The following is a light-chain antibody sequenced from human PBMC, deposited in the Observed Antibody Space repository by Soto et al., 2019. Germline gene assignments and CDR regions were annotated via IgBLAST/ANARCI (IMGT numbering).Light chain of an antibody. Sequence: DIQMTQSPSTLSASVGDRVTITCRASQSISSWLAWYQQKPGKAPKLLIYKASSLESGVPSRFSGSGSGTEFTLTISALQPDDFATYYCQQYNTQLWTFGQGTKVEIK. J-gene: IGKJ1*01. CDR1: QSISSW. CDR3: QQYNTQLWT. CDR2: KAS. V-gene: IGKV1-5*03.